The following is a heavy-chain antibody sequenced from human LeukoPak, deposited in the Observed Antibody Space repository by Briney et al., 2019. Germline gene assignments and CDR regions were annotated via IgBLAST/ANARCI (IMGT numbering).Heavy chain of an antibody. Sequence: PSETLSLTCTVSGGSVSNGNYYWSWIRQPPGKGLEGIGNMHYSGSTNYNPSLKSRVTISVDTSMNQLSLLLTSATAADTAVYYCARDSLLRGSGWDYWYFDLWGRGTLVTVSS. CDR1: GGSVSNGNYY. V-gene: IGHV4-61*01. CDR2: MHYSGST. D-gene: IGHD6-25*01. J-gene: IGHJ2*01. CDR3: ARDSLLRGSGWDYWYFDL.